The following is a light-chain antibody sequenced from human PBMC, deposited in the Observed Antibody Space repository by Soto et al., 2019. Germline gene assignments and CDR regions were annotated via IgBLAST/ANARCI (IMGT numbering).Light chain of an antibody. V-gene: IGLV2-11*01. CDR2: DVS. CDR3: CSYAGGPYV. J-gene: IGLJ1*01. CDR1: SDDVGVYNY. Sequence: QSALTQPRALSGSLGQSATISCTGTSDDVGVYNYVSWYQQHPGKAPKLIIYDVSKRPSGVPDRFSGSKSGNTASLTISGLQAEDEADYYCCSYAGGPYVFGTGTKVTVL.